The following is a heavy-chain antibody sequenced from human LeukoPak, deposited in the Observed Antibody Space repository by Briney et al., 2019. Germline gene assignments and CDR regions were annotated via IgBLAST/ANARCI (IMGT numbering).Heavy chain of an antibody. V-gene: IGHV3-23*01. CDR1: GFTFSSYW. J-gene: IGHJ5*02. Sequence: GGSLRLSCAASGFTFSSYWMTWVRQAPGKGLEWVSTISGSGGDTYYADSVKGRFTISRDNSKNRMNLQMKSLRAEDTAVYYCAKESTVTPGNVNWFDTWGQGTLVTVSS. CDR2: ISGSGGDT. D-gene: IGHD4-17*01. CDR3: AKESTVTPGNVNWFDT.